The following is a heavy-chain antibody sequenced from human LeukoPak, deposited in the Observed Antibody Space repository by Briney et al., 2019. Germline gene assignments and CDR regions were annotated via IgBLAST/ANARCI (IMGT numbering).Heavy chain of an antibody. CDR1: GYTFTGYY. D-gene: IGHD2-15*01. Sequence: ASVKVSCKASGYTFTGYYIHWVRQAPGQGLEWMGWINPNSGGTNYAQKFQGRVTMTRDTSISTAYMELSRLRSDDTAVYYCARATYCSGGSCYLTPWGYWGQGTLVTVSS. V-gene: IGHV1-2*02. CDR3: ARATYCSGGSCYLTPWGY. CDR2: INPNSGGT. J-gene: IGHJ4*02.